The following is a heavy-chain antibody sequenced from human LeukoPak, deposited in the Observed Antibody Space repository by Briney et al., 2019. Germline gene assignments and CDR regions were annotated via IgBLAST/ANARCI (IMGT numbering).Heavy chain of an antibody. D-gene: IGHD2-15*01. V-gene: IGHV3-7*01. CDR3: AREEVTRTYYYFDL. CDR1: GFTFSRYW. CDR2: IKQDGSEK. J-gene: IGHJ2*01. Sequence: GGSLRLSCAASGFTFSRYWMSWVRQAPGKGLEWVANIKQDGSEKNFVDSVRGRLTISRDKAKNSLFLQMNSLRAEDTAVYYCAREEVTRTYYYFDLWGRGTLVTVSS.